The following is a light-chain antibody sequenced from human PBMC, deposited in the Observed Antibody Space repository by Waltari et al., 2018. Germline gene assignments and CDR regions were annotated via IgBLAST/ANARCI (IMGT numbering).Light chain of an antibody. V-gene: IGLV1-44*01. Sequence: QSVLTQAPSASGTPGRRVTISCSGSSPNIESNTVNWYQQLPGTAPKLLIYSNNQRPSGVPDRFSGSKSGTSASLAISGLQSEDEAEYSCAVWDDSLSGVVFGGGTKLTVL. CDR2: SNN. CDR3: AVWDDSLSGVV. CDR1: SPNIESNT. J-gene: IGLJ2*01.